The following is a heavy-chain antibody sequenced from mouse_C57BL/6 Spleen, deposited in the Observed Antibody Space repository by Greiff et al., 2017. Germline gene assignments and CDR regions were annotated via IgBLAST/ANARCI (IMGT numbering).Heavy chain of an antibody. CDR2: INPNYGTT. J-gene: IGHJ4*01. D-gene: IGHD2-1*01. Sequence: VHVKQSGPELVKPGASVKISCKASGYSFTDYNMNWVKQSNGKSLEWIGVINPNYGTTSYNQKFKGKATLTVDQSSSTAYMQLNSLTSEDSAVYYCARSGGNYVYAMDYWGQGTSVTVSS. V-gene: IGHV1-39*01. CDR1: GYSFTDYN. CDR3: ARSGGNYVYAMDY.